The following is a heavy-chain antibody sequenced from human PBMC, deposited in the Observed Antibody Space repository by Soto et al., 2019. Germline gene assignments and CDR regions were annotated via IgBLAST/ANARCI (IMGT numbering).Heavy chain of an antibody. V-gene: IGHV4-38-2*01. CDR3: ARTYSSSWYWRGWFDP. D-gene: IGHD6-13*01. CDR1: GYYISSGHY. Sequence: PSETLSLTCAFSGYYISSGHYWGWIRPQPGKGLEGIGEINHSGTTNYNPSLKSRVTISVDTSKNQFSLKLSSVTAADTAVYYCARTYSSSWYWRGWFDPWGQGTLVTVSS. J-gene: IGHJ5*02. CDR2: INHSGTT.